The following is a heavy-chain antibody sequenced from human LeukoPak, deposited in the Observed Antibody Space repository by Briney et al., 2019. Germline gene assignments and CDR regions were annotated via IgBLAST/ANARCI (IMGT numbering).Heavy chain of an antibody. CDR1: GFIISDYY. D-gene: IGHD3-10*01. CDR3: ARESYYYGSGAYDP. J-gene: IGHJ5*02. V-gene: IGHV3-11*01. CDR2: SSTSGSTI. Sequence: GGSLGLSCAASGFIISDYYMSWIRQAPGKGLEWLSYSSTSGSTISYADSVKGRFTISRDNAKNSLCLQMNSLRAEDTAVYYCARESYYYGSGAYDPWGQGTLVTVSS.